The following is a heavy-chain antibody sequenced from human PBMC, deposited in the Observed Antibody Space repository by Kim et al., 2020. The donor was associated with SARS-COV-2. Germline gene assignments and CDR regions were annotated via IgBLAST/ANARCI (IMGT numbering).Heavy chain of an antibody. D-gene: IGHD3-3*01. CDR1: GFTFSSYG. CDR3: ARDGGDYDFWSGFDYYMDV. J-gene: IGHJ6*03. V-gene: IGHV3-33*01. CDR2: IWYDGSNK. Sequence: GGSLRLSCAASGFTFSSYGMHWVRQAPGKGLEWVAVIWYDGSNKYYADSVKGRFTISRDNYKNTLYLQMNSLRAEDTAVYYCARDGGDYDFWSGFDYYMDVWGKGTTVTVSS.